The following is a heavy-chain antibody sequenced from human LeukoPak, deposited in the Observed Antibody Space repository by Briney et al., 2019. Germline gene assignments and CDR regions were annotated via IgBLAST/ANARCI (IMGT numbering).Heavy chain of an antibody. D-gene: IGHD3-10*01. CDR3: ARDPRGFLDYYYGSGGYYKRSGFDY. V-gene: IGHV1-3*01. Sequence: GASVKVSCKASGYTFTNYAMHWVRQAPGQRLEWMGWINAGHGNTKYSQEFQGRVTITRDTSASTAYMELRSLRSDDTAVYYCARDPRGFLDYYYGSGGYYKRSGFDYWGQGTLVTVSS. CDR1: GYTFTNYA. CDR2: INAGHGNT. J-gene: IGHJ4*02.